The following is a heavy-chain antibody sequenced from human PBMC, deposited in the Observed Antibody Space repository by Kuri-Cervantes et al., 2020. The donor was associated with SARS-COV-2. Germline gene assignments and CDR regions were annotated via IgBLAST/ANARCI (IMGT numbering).Heavy chain of an antibody. V-gene: IGHV3-33*08. D-gene: IGHD3-3*01. CDR3: ARESTLLFLELSKTYYYYYGMDV. CDR2: IWYDGSNK. CDR1: GFTFSSYV. Sequence: GGYLRLSCAASGFTFSSYVMHWVRQASGKGMAWVAVIWYDGSNKYYADSVKGRFTISRENSKDTLYLQMNSLRAEDTAVYYCARESTLLFLELSKTYYYYYGMDVWGQGTTVTVSS. J-gene: IGHJ6*02.